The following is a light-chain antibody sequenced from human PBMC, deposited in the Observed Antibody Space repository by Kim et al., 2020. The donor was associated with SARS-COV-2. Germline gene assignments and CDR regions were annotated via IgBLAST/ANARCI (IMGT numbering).Light chain of an antibody. Sequence: QPITISCTGTSSDVGNYNLVSWYQQYPGKAPKLMIYEVSKRPSGVSNRFSGSKSGNTASLTISALQAEDEADYYCCSYAGSSTFVVFGGGTQLTVL. CDR1: SSDVGNYNL. CDR2: EVS. V-gene: IGLV2-23*02. J-gene: IGLJ2*01. CDR3: CSYAGSSTFVV.